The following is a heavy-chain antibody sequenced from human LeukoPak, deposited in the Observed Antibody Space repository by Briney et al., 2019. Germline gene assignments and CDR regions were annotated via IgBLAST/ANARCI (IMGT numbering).Heavy chain of an antibody. J-gene: IGHJ5*02. D-gene: IGHD6-13*01. CDR3: AREGKIGSSWYGHQGNWFDP. CDR1: GGSISSYY. Sequence: SETLSLTCTVSGGSISSYYWSWIRQPAGKGLEWIGRIYTSGSTNYNPSLKSRVTMSVDTSKNQFSLKLSSVTAADTAVYYCAREGKIGSSWYGHQGNWFDPWGQGTLVTVSS. V-gene: IGHV4-4*07. CDR2: IYTSGST.